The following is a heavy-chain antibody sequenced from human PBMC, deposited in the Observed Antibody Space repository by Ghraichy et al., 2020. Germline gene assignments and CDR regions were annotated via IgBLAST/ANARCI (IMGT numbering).Heavy chain of an antibody. CDR3: ARVYDNNSSAFAY. V-gene: IGHV3-7*03. CDR1: GFTFHNYW. Sequence: GGSLRLSCVASGFTFHNYWVNWVRQAPGKGLEWVAIINQDGSEKYYVDSVKGRFIVSRDNAENSLYLQMNSLRAEDTAVYYCARVYDNNSSAFAYWGQGTLVTVSS. J-gene: IGHJ4*02. CDR2: INQDGSEK. D-gene: IGHD3-22*01.